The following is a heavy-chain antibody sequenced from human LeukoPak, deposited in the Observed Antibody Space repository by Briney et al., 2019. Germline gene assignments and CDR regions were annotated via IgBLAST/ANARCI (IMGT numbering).Heavy chain of an antibody. CDR2: IYYSGST. J-gene: IGHJ4*02. CDR3: ARQDYYGSGSSTPDY. D-gene: IGHD3-10*01. V-gene: IGHV4-59*08. Sequence: SETLSLTCTVSGGCISSYYWSWIRQPPGKGLERIGYIYYSGSTNYNPSLKSRVTISVDTSKNQFSLKLSSVTAADTAVYYCARQDYYGSGSSTPDYWGQGTLVTVSS. CDR1: GGCISSYY.